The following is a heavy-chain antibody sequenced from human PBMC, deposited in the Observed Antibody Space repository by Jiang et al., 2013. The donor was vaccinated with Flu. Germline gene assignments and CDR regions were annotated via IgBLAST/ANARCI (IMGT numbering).Heavy chain of an antibody. D-gene: IGHD3-10*01. CDR2: IDPRDSYI. V-gene: IGHV5-10-1*01. J-gene: IGHJ4*02. CDR3: ARHKRGQLASFDY. Sequence: RISCQGTGYTFTSNWISWVRQIPGKGLEWLGRIDPRDSYINYNPSFRGHVTISTDESISTAYLQWSSLKASDSAIYYCARHKRGQLASFDYWGQGALVTVSS. CDR1: GYTFTSNW.